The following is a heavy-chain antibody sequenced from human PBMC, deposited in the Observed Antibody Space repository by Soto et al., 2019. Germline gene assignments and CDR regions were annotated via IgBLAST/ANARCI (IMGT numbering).Heavy chain of an antibody. Sequence: RGALIVSCAASVFSFSTYAIHWVRQAPGKGLDWVAVISNDGSKRYYAQSVKGRFTISRDNSNNTVDLQMNSLRAEDTALYYCARSIALAGLDYWGPGTMVTVSS. CDR1: VFSFSTYA. D-gene: IGHD6-19*01. V-gene: IGHV3-30-3*01. J-gene: IGHJ4*02. CDR3: ARSIALAGLDY. CDR2: ISNDGSKR.